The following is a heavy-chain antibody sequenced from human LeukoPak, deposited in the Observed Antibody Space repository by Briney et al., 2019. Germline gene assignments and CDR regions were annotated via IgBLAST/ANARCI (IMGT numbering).Heavy chain of an antibody. V-gene: IGHV1-69*13. J-gene: IGHJ4*02. CDR3: ASSRRGSYGYFLYFDY. D-gene: IGHD5-18*01. CDR1: GGTFSSYA. Sequence: EASVKVSCKASGGTFSSYAISWVRQAPGQGLEWMGGIIPIFGTANYAQKFQGRVTITADESTSTAYMELSSLRSEDTAVYYCASSRRGSYGYFLYFDYWGQGTLVTVSS. CDR2: IIPIFGTA.